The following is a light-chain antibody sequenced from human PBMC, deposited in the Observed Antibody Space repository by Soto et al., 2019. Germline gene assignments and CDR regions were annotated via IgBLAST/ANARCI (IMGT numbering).Light chain of an antibody. CDR2: GAS. J-gene: IGKJ2*01. Sequence: EIVLTQSPGTLSLSPGERATLSCRASQSVSSSYLTWYQQKPGQAPRLIIYGASSRATGVPDRFSGSGSGRDLTLTISSLEPEDFAVYYCQQYGSSPWMYTFGQGTKLEIK. CDR3: QQYGSSPWMYT. V-gene: IGKV3-20*01. CDR1: QSVSSSY.